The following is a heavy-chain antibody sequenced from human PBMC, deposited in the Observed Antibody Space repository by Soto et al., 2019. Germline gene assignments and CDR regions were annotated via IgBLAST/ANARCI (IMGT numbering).Heavy chain of an antibody. J-gene: IGHJ6*03. V-gene: IGHV3-48*01. D-gene: IGHD2-2*01. CDR1: GFTLSSYC. Sequence: PGGSLRLSCAASGFTLSSYCMNCVRQAPGKGLEWVSYISRSSSTIYYADSVKGRFTISRDNAKNSLYLQMNSLRAEDTAVYYCARVNLPDCSSATCYPSKNYFFYYMDVWGKGTTVTVSS. CDR2: ISRSSSTI. CDR3: ARVNLPDCSSATCYPSKNYFFYYMDV.